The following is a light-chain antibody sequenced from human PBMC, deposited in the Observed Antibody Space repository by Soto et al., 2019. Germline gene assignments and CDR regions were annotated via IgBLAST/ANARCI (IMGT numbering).Light chain of an antibody. J-gene: IGLJ2*01. V-gene: IGLV2-14*02. CDR1: SSTVGGFNV. CDR3: QSYDSRSVV. CDR2: EGI. Sequence: QSVLTQPASVSGSPGQSITISCTGTSSTVGGFNVVSWYQQHPGKAPKVIIYEGIKRPSGVSNRFSGSNSGSTASLTISGLQAEDEADFYCQSYDSRSVVFGGGTKLTVL.